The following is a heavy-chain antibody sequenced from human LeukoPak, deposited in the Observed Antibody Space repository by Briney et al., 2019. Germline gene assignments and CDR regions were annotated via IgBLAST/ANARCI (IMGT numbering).Heavy chain of an antibody. J-gene: IGHJ4*02. CDR1: GGSIRSSSDY. V-gene: IGHV4-39*02. CDR3: ARLRKDYDILTGYYKPRDFDY. D-gene: IGHD3-9*01. CDR2: MYYSGIT. Sequence: SDTLSLTCTVSGGSIRSSSDYWGWIRQPPGEGLEGIGRMYYSGITYYNPSLKSRVTISVDPSKNHFSLTLSSVTAADTAVYYCARLRKDYDILTGYYKPRDFDYWGQGTLVTVSS.